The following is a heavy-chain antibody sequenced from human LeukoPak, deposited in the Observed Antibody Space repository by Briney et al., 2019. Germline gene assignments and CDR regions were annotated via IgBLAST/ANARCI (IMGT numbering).Heavy chain of an antibody. CDR2: IYYNGSNQ. D-gene: IGHD1-26*01. CDR1: GLRFRNYG. J-gene: IGHJ4*02. CDR3: ATDRNSGKYYDY. Sequence: GGSLRLSCVVSGLRFRNYGMHWVRQAPGKGLEWVAVIYYNGSNQYYADSVKGRFTVSRDNAKNTLYLQMDSLRAEDTAVYYCATDRNSGKYYDYWGQGTLVTVSS. V-gene: IGHV3-33*01.